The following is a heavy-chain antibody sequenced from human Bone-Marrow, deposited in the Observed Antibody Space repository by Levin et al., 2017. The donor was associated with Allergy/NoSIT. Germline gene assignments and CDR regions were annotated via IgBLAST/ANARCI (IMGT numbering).Heavy chain of an antibody. V-gene: IGHV3-66*01. J-gene: IGHJ4*02. CDR1: EFTVGNNY. Sequence: HPGGSLRLSCAASEFTVGNNYMAWVRQAPGKGLEWVSVIYSVGSTYYEDSVKGRFIISRDNSKNTLYLQMNSLRAEDTAVYYCSSAPGFSDYWGQGTLVTVSS. CDR3: SSAPGFSDY. CDR2: IYSVGST.